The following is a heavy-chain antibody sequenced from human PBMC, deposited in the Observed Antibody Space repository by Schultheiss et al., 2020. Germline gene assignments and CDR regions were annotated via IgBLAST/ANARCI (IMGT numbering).Heavy chain of an antibody. V-gene: IGHV4-61*02. CDR3: ARSLCGGDDCYSDFYYV. J-gene: IGHJ6*04. Sequence: SQTLSLTCTVSGGSISSGSYYWSWIRQPAGKGLEWIGRIYTSGSTNYNPSLKSRVTISVDTSKNQFSLKLSSVTAADTAVYYCARSLCGGDDCYSDFYYVWGKGTTVTVSS. CDR2: IYTSGST. D-gene: IGHD2-21*02. CDR1: GGSISSGSYY.